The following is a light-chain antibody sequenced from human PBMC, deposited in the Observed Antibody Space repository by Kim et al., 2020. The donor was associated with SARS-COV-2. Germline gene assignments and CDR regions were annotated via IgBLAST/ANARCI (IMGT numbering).Light chain of an antibody. CDR3: QQSHTAPLLT. V-gene: IGKV1-39*01. J-gene: IGKJ4*01. Sequence: ASGEYRVTIACRASQSISTYLDWYQQKPGKAPKLLIYAASSLQSGVPSRFSGSGSGTDFTLTISSLQPEDFATYYCQQSHTAPLLTFGGGTKLEI. CDR2: AAS. CDR1: QSISTY.